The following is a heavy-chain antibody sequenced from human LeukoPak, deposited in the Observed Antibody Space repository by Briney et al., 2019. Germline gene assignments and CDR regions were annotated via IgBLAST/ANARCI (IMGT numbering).Heavy chain of an antibody. CDR2: ISSNGATT. CDR1: GFTFNRFY. CDR3: VEDRSIAAPNNDFFDS. D-gene: IGHD6-6*01. Sequence: GGSLRLSCSASGFTFNRFYLYWVRQAPGKGLEFVSHISSNGATTYYADSVKGRFTISRDNSKNTLYLQMSSLRADDTAVYYCVEDRSIAAPNNDFFDSWGQGALVTVSS. J-gene: IGHJ4*02. V-gene: IGHV3-64D*06.